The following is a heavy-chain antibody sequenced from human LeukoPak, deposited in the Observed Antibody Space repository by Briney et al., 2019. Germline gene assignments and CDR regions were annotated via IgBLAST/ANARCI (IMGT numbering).Heavy chain of an antibody. CDR1: GGTFSSYA. Sequence: SVKVSCKASGGTFSSYAISWVRQAPGQGLEWMGGIIPIFGTANYAQKFQGRVTITADESTSTAYMELSSLRSEDTAVYYCARDDRGYSYGRYFDYWGQGTLVTVSS. J-gene: IGHJ4*02. D-gene: IGHD5-18*01. CDR3: ARDDRGYSYGRYFDY. V-gene: IGHV1-69*13. CDR2: IIPIFGTA.